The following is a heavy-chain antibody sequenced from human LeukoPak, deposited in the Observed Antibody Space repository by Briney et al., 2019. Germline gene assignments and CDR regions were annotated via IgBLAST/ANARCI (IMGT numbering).Heavy chain of an antibody. CDR2: IYTSGST. Sequence: SETLSLTXTVSGGSISSYYWSWIRQPAGKGLEWIRRIYTSGSTSYNPSLKSRVTMSVDTSKNQFSLKLSSVTAADTAVYYCARHYSSTWLFDYWGQGTLVTVSS. V-gene: IGHV4-4*07. CDR3: ARHYSSTWLFDY. J-gene: IGHJ4*02. D-gene: IGHD6-13*01. CDR1: GGSISSYY.